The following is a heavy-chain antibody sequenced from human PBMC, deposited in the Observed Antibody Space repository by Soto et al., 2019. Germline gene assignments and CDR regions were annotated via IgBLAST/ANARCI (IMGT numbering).Heavy chain of an antibody. V-gene: IGHV3-15*07. CDR3: TTGSVEGV. CDR1: GFTFYNSW. D-gene: IGHD2-15*01. J-gene: IGHJ6*02. CDR2: IKRNSDGGRT. Sequence: EVQLVESGGGLVKPGGSLRLSCAASGFTFYNSWMNWDRQAPGKGLEWVGRIKRNSDGGRTDYAAPVKGRFTISRDDSENMLYLQMNSLKTEDTAVYYCTTGSVEGVWGQGTTVSVSS.